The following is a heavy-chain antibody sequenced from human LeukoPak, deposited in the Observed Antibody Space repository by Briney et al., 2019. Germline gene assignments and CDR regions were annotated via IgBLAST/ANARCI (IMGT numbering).Heavy chain of an antibody. Sequence: SETLSLTCAVYGGSFSGYYWSRIRQPPGKGLEWIGEINHSGSTNYNPSLKSRVTISVDTSKNQFSLKLSSVTAADTAVYYCASSKRNRSATTPYYYYYMDVWGKGTTVTVSS. J-gene: IGHJ6*03. D-gene: IGHD5-24*01. CDR2: INHSGST. CDR1: GGSFSGYY. V-gene: IGHV4-34*01. CDR3: ASSKRNRSATTPYYYYYMDV.